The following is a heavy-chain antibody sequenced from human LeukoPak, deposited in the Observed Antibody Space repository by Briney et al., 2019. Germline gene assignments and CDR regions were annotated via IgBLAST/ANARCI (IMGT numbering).Heavy chain of an antibody. CDR3: ARDSGQLDWFDP. CDR1: GFTFDDYG. J-gene: IGHJ5*02. Sequence: GGSLRLSCAASGFTFDDYGMSWVRQAPGKGLEWVSAISGSGGSTYYADSVKGRFTISRDNSKNTLYLQMNSLRAEDTAVYYCARDSGQLDWFDPWGQGTLVTVSS. D-gene: IGHD6-6*01. V-gene: IGHV3-23*01. CDR2: ISGSGGST.